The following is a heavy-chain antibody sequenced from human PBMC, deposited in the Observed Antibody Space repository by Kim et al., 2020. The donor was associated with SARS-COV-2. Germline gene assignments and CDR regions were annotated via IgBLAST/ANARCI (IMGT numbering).Heavy chain of an antibody. CDR1: GFTFSSYA. CDR3: AKGGRRVVVAATPALVVY. Sequence: GGSLRLSCAASGFTFSSYAMSWVRQAPGKGLEWVSAISGSGGSTYYADSVKGRFTISRDNSKNTLYLQMNSLRAEDTAVYYCAKGGRRVVVAATPALVVYWGQGTLVTVSS. D-gene: IGHD2-15*01. J-gene: IGHJ4*02. CDR2: ISGSGGST. V-gene: IGHV3-23*01.